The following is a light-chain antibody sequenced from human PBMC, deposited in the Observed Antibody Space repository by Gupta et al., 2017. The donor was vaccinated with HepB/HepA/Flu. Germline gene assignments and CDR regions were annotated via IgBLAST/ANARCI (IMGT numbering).Light chain of an antibody. Sequence: SSELTQPPSVSVSPAQTASITCSGDKLGAKYACWYQQKPGQSPVLVIYQDSKRPSGIPERFSGSNSGNTATLTISGTQAMDEADYYCQAWDSSTAGKVFGGGTKLTVL. CDR3: QAWDSSTAGKV. CDR1: KLGAKY. V-gene: IGLV3-1*01. CDR2: QDS. J-gene: IGLJ2*01.